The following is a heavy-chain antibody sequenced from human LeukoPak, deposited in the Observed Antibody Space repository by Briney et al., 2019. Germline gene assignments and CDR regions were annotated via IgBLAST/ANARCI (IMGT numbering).Heavy chain of an antibody. V-gene: IGHV3-30-3*01. Sequence: GGSLRLSCAASGFTFSSYAMHWVRQAPGKGLEWVAVISYDGSNKYYADSVKGRFTISRDNSKNTLYLQMNSLRAEDTAVYYCARDRGELLGLDYWGQGTLVTVSS. CDR2: ISYDGSNK. D-gene: IGHD1-26*01. CDR1: GFTFSSYA. J-gene: IGHJ4*02. CDR3: ARDRGELLGLDY.